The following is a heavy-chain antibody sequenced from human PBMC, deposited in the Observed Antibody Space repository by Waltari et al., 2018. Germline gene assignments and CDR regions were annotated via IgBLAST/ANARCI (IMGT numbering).Heavy chain of an antibody. CDR2: IYYSGRT. J-gene: IGHJ4*02. CDR1: GGPIRSRSYS. V-gene: IGHV4-39*07. Sequence: QLQLQESGPGLVKPSETLSLTCTVPGGPIRSRSYSWGWLRQSPGKGLEWIGSIYYSGRTYYNPSLKRRVTISVDTSKNKFSRKLSCVTAADTAVYYCARLMAGYSYGGDKSLDYWGQGTLVTVSS. D-gene: IGHD5-18*01. CDR3: ARLMAGYSYGGDKSLDY.